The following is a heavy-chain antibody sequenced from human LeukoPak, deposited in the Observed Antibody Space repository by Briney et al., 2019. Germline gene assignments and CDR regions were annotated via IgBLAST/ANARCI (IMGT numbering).Heavy chain of an antibody. CDR3: ARGEDILTGSAAIDY. D-gene: IGHD3-9*01. V-gene: IGHV4-39*07. J-gene: IGHJ4*02. CDR2: IYYHENT. Sequence: SETLSLTCTVSGGSISSSSDYWGWIRQAPGKGLEWIGSIYYHENTYYNSSLKSRVTISVDTSKNQFSLKLSSVTAADTAVYYCARGEDILTGSAAIDYWGQGTLVTVSS. CDR1: GGSISSSSDY.